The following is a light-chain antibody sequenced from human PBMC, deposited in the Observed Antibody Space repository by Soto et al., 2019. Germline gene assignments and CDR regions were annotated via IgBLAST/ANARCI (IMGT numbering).Light chain of an antibody. J-gene: IGKJ5*01. CDR2: AAS. Sequence: KVMTQSAAAMTVYPGERATLSCRASQSVSSNLAWYQQKPGQVPRLLMYAASSRATGIPDRFSGSGSGTDFTLTISRLEAEDFAVYYCQQTYSSPITSGHGTRLEI. V-gene: IGKV3D-15*01. CDR1: QSVSSN. CDR3: QQTYSSPIT.